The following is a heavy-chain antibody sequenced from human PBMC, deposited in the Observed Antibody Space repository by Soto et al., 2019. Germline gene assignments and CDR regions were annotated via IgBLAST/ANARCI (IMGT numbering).Heavy chain of an antibody. CDR3: ARDKNVGIGAFDI. D-gene: IGHD7-27*01. V-gene: IGHV3-53*04. CDR1: GFTVSSNY. J-gene: IGHJ3*02. CDR2: IYSCGST. Sequence: GGSLSLSCAASGFTVSSNYMSWVRQAPGKGLEWVSVIYSCGSTYYADSVKGRFTISRHNSKNTLYLQMNSLRAEDTAVYYCARDKNVGIGAFDIWGQGTMVTVSS.